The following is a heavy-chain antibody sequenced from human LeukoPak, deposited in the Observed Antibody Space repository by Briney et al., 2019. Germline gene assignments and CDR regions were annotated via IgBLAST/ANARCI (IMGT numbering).Heavy chain of an antibody. Sequence: PGGSLRLSCAASGFTFSSYAMSWVRQAPGKGLEWVSAISGSSSYTDYADSVKGRFTISKDNSKNTLYLEMNSLIPEDTALYYCAKPQEADLWVPDYWGQGTLVTVSS. CDR1: GFTFSSYA. D-gene: IGHD3-3*01. CDR3: AKPQEADLWVPDY. V-gene: IGHV3-23*01. J-gene: IGHJ4*02. CDR2: ISGSSSYT.